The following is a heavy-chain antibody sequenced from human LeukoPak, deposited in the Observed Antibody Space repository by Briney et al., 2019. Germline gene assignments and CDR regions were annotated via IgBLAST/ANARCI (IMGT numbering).Heavy chain of an antibody. Sequence: SETLSLTCTVSGGSITSYYWSWIRQPPGKGLEWIGYVSHSGSTNYNPSLKSRVTISVDTSKNQFSLKLSSVTAADTAVYYCASGSSYYYYYYMDVWGKGTTVTVSS. D-gene: IGHD2-15*01. CDR3: ASGSSYYYYYYMDV. CDR1: GGSITSYY. CDR2: VSHSGST. J-gene: IGHJ6*03. V-gene: IGHV4-59*01.